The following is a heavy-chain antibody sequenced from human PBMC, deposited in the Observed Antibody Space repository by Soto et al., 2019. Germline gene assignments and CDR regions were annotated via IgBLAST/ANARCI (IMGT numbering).Heavy chain of an antibody. Sequence: ASVKVSCKASGGTFSSYTISWVRQAPGQGLEWMGRIIPILGIANYAQKFQGRVTITADKSTSTAYMELSSLRSEDTAMYYCARDPGGGGLTVTTGRVANGNTYYFDYWGQGTLVTVSS. CDR1: GGTFSSYT. CDR2: IIPILGIA. J-gene: IGHJ4*02. CDR3: ARDPGGGGLTVTTGRVANGNTYYFDY. D-gene: IGHD4-17*01. V-gene: IGHV1-69*04.